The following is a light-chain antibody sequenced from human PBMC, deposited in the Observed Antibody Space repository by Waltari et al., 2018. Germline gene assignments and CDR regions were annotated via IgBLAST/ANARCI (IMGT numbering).Light chain of an antibody. V-gene: IGLV1-44*01. J-gene: IGLJ2*01. Sequence: QSLLTPPPSISGAPGQRLTISCSLGSSTIGSHRVNSYAQVPGTTPKLLMYRSDQRPSGVSDRFSGSKSGTSASLAITGLLSADEADYICATWDDSLNAWIFGGGTRLTVL. CDR1: SSTIGSHR. CDR3: ATWDDSLNAWI. CDR2: RSD.